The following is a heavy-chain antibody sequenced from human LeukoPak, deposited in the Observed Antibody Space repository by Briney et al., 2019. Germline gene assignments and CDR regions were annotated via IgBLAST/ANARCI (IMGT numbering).Heavy chain of an antibody. Sequence: SETLSLTCTVSGGSISSYYWSWIRQPPGKGPEWIGYIYYSGSTNYNPSLKSRVTISVDTSKNQFSLKLSSVTAADTAVYYCARLGRRGSSSSATFDYWGQGTLVTVSS. CDR1: GGSISSYY. J-gene: IGHJ4*02. CDR2: IYYSGST. V-gene: IGHV4-59*08. CDR3: ARLGRRGSSSSATFDY. D-gene: IGHD6-6*01.